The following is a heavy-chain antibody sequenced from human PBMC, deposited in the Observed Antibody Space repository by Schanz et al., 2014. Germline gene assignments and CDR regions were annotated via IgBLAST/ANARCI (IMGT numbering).Heavy chain of an antibody. V-gene: IGHV3-64*04. Sequence: VQLVESGGDLVQPGGSLRLSCSASGFTFSTFAMHWVRQAPGKGLEYISAISNNGDSTYYADSVKGRFTISSDNSKSTLYLQMSSLRAEDTAVYYCARDHTTESYYSAGPPIDYWGQGTLLTVSS. J-gene: IGHJ4*02. CDR3: ARDHTTESYYSAGPPIDY. CDR1: GFTFSTFA. D-gene: IGHD1-26*01. CDR2: ISNNGDST.